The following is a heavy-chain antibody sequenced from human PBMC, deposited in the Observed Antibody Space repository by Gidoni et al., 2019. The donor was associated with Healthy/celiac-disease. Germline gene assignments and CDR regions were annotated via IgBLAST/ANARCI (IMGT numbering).Heavy chain of an antibody. CDR1: GGSISSYY. CDR2: IFYSGST. CDR3: ATSASGVFKD. Sequence: QVQLQESGPGLLKPSETLSLACTVSGGSISSYYWSWIRQHPGKGLECIGYIFYSGSTNYNPSLKSRVTISMDTSKTQFSRKLSSVTAADSAVYWCATSASGVFKDWGQGTLVTVSS. V-gene: IGHV4-59*01. J-gene: IGHJ4*02. D-gene: IGHD3-3*01.